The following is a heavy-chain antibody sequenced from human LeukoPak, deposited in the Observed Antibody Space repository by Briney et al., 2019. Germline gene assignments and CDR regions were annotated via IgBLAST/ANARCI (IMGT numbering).Heavy chain of an antibody. CDR3: ARGGATVTRYWYFDL. J-gene: IGHJ2*01. V-gene: IGHV1-18*01. CDR2: ISGYNGNT. D-gene: IGHD4-17*01. CDR1: GYTFTSYG. Sequence: ASVKVSCKASGYTFTSYGINWVRQAPGQGLEWVGWISGYNGNTNYAQKLQGRVTMTTDTSTSTAYMDLRSLRSDDTAVYYCARGGATVTRYWYFDLWDRGTLVTVSS.